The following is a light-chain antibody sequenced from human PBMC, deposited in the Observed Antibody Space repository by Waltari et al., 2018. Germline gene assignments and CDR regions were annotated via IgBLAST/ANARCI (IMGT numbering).Light chain of an antibody. Sequence: DIQMTQSPATGSASVGDRITITCRASQEISNWLAWFQQKPGRAPNLLIYSASRLQSGAPSRFSGSGSGTDFTLTISSLQPEDFATYFCQQAKGFPLTFGGGTRVDLK. CDR2: SAS. V-gene: IGKV1-12*01. J-gene: IGKJ4*01. CDR1: QEISNW. CDR3: QQAKGFPLT.